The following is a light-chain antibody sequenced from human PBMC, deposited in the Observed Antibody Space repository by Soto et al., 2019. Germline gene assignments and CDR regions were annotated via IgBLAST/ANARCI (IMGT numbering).Light chain of an antibody. Sequence: QSVLTQPASVSGSPGQSITISCTGTSSDVGGYNYVSWYQQHPGKAPKLMIYDVSNRPSGVSNRFSGSKSGNTASLTISGLQAEDEADYYCSSYTNSSTPVFGTGTKV. CDR2: DVS. J-gene: IGLJ1*01. V-gene: IGLV2-14*01. CDR1: SSDVGGYNY. CDR3: SSYTNSSTPV.